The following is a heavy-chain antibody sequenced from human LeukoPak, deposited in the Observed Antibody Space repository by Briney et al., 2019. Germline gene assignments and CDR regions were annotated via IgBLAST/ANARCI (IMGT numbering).Heavy chain of an antibody. D-gene: IGHD2-21*02. V-gene: IGHV3-69-1*01. CDR1: GFTFSTYP. CDR2: IRDSGTT. Sequence: AGGSLRLSCAASGFTFSTYPMNWVRQAPGKGLEWISHIRDSGTTDYADSVKGRFTISRDNAKNSLYLQLSSLRAEDTAVYYCARDHDFAFDIWGQGTLVTVSS. J-gene: IGHJ4*02. CDR3: ARDHDFAFDI.